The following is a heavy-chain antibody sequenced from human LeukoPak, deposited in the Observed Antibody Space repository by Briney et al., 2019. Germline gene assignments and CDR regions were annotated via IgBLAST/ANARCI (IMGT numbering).Heavy chain of an antibody. CDR3: ARVAAVAGRTNDY. CDR2: INNDGSRT. Sequence: GGSLRLSCAASGFTFSSHWMHWVRQAPGQGLVWVSRINNDGSRTSYADSVKGRFTISRDNAKNTLYLQMNSLRAEDTAVYYCARVAAVAGRTNDYWGQGTLVTVSS. D-gene: IGHD6-19*01. V-gene: IGHV3-74*01. J-gene: IGHJ4*02. CDR1: GFTFSSHW.